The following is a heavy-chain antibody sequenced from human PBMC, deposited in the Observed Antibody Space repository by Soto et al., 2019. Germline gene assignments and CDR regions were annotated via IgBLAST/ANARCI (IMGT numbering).Heavy chain of an antibody. CDR3: ARVNTTLVDHFDC. D-gene: IGHD5-18*01. J-gene: IGHJ4*02. V-gene: IGHV3-53*01. CDR1: GFSVSGSS. Sequence: GGSLRLSGVVSGFSVSGSSIFWVRQATGKGLEWVSLMHRGGSTDNADSVKGRFTTSRDKSKNTLYLHMNGLRVEDTAVYYCARVNTTLVDHFDCWGQGTLVAVSS. CDR2: MHRGGST.